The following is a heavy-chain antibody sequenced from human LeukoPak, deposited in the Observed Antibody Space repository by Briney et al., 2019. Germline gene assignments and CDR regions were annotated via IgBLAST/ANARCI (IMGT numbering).Heavy chain of an antibody. CDR1: GYTFINND. V-gene: IGHV1-8*01. J-gene: IGHJ5*02. CDR2: IDLKNGYR. Sequence: ASVKVSCKASGYTFINNDINWVRQAPGQGLEWMAWIDLKNGYRGYAQNFQGRVTMTTDTSISTAYMELSSLRSEDTAVYYCARSHTRNGFCGGGRCYPAVWWFDPWGQGTLVTVSS. CDR3: ARSHTRNGFCGGGRCYPAVWWFDP. D-gene: IGHD2-15*01.